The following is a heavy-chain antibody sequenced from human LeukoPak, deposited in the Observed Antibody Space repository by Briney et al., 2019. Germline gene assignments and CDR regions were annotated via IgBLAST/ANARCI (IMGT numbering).Heavy chain of an antibody. J-gene: IGHJ6*03. CDR2: ITWNSGSI. CDR3: AELGITMIGGV. CDR1: GFTFDEYI. V-gene: IGHV3-9*01. D-gene: IGHD3-10*02. Sequence: GGSLRLSCAASGFTFDEYIMHWVRQAPGKGLEWVSGITWNSGSIGYADSVKGRFTISRDNAKNSLYLQMNSLRAEDTAVYYCAELGITMIGGVWGKGTTVTISS.